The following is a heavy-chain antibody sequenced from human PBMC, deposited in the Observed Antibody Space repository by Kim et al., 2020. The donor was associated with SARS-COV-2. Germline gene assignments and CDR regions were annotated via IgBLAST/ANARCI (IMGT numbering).Heavy chain of an antibody. CDR3: ARDGHNYYGSENYYSPYYFDY. D-gene: IGHD3-10*01. Sequence: GGSLRLSCEPSGFTFKRNAMHWVRQAPGKGLEWVSGISGSGGSTSYADSVKGRFTISRDNSKNTLYLEMNGLRAEDTATYYCARDGHNYYGSENYYSPYYFDYWGQGTLVTVSS. V-gene: IGHV3-23*01. CDR2: ISGSGGST. J-gene: IGHJ4*02. CDR1: GFTFKRNA.